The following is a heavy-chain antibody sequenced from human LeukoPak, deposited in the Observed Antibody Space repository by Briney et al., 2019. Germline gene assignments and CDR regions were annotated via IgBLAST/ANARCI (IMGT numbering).Heavy chain of an antibody. Sequence: SVKVSCKASGGTFSSYAINWVRHQAPGQGLEWMGGIIPIFGTANYAQKFQGRVTITADESTSTAYMELSSLRSEDTAVYYCARGAVVTFDYWGQGTLVTVSS. V-gene: IGHV1-69*13. J-gene: IGHJ4*02. CDR2: IIPIFGTA. CDR1: GGTFSSYA. D-gene: IGHD3-22*01. CDR3: ARGAVVTFDY.